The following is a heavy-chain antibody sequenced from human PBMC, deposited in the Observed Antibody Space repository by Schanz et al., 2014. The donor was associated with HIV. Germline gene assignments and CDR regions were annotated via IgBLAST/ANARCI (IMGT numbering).Heavy chain of an antibody. Sequence: VQLGESGGGLVQPGGSLRLSCAASGFTFSSYGMHWVRQAPGKGLEWVAVITYDGSNKYYADSVKGRFTISRDNSKNTLYLQMNSLRAEETAVYYCAKDPQNGYLGYFGMDVWGQGTTVTVSS. V-gene: IGHV3-30*18. J-gene: IGHJ6*02. CDR3: AKDPQNGYLGYFGMDV. D-gene: IGHD5-18*01. CDR2: ITYDGSNK. CDR1: GFTFSSYG.